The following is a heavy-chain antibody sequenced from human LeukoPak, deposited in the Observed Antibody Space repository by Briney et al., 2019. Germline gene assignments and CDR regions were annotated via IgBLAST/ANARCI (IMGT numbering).Heavy chain of an antibody. CDR2: IYSVGNT. V-gene: IGHV3-53*01. Sequence: PGGSLRLSCAASGFTVGSNYMSWVRQAPGKGLEWVSVIYSVGNTYYADSVKGRFTISRDNSKNTLYLQMNSLRVEDTAVYYCARVGLTTVTIDYWGQGTLVTVSS. J-gene: IGHJ4*02. CDR3: ARVGLTTVTIDY. D-gene: IGHD4-17*01. CDR1: GFTVGSNY.